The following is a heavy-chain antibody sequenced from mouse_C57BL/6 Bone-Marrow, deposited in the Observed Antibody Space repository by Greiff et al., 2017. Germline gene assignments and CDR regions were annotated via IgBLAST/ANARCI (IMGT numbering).Heavy chain of an antibody. CDR2: ISDGGSYT. Sequence: VKLVESGGGLVKPGGSLKLSCAASGFTFSSYAMSWVRQTPEKRLEWVATISDGGSYTYYPDNVKGRFTISRDNAKNNLYLQMSHLKSEDTAMYYCAGGAAQALWGQGTTLTVSS. CDR3: AGGAAQAL. CDR1: GFTFSSYA. D-gene: IGHD3-2*02. J-gene: IGHJ2*01. V-gene: IGHV5-4*03.